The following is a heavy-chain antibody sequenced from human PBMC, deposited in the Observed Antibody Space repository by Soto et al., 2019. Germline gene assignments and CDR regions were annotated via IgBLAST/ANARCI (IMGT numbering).Heavy chain of an antibody. CDR2: ITSSGSTT. D-gene: IGHD5-18*01. J-gene: IGHJ4*02. Sequence: QVQLVESGGDLVKPGGSLRLSCAASGFTFSDYYMSWIRQAPGKGLEWVSSITSSGSTTYYTDSVKGRFTISRDNAKNSLYLQMNSLRAEDTAVYYGARERDSYGPYDCDYWGQGTLVTVSS. CDR1: GFTFSDYY. CDR3: ARERDSYGPYDCDY. V-gene: IGHV3-11*01.